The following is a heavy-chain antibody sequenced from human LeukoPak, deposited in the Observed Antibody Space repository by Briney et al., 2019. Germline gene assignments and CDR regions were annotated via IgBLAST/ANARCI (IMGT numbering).Heavy chain of an antibody. D-gene: IGHD3-22*01. Sequence: QTGGSLRLSCAASGFTFSSYAMSWVRQAPGKGLEWVSAISGSGGSTYYADSVKGRFTISRDNSKNTLYLQMNSLRAEDTAVYYCATYLTDYYDSSGYYSIFDYWGQGTLVTVSS. V-gene: IGHV3-23*01. J-gene: IGHJ4*02. CDR1: GFTFSSYA. CDR2: ISGSGGST. CDR3: ATYLTDYYDSSGYYSIFDY.